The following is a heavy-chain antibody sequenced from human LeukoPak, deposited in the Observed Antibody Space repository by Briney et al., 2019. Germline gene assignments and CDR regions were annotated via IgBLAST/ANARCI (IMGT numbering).Heavy chain of an antibody. D-gene: IGHD3-22*01. CDR1: GFTFSSYA. Sequence: PGGSLRLSCAASGFTFSSYAMHWVRQAPGKGLEWVAVISYDGSNKYYADSVKGRFTISRDNSKNTLYLQMNSPRAEDTAVYYCARGGLAYYYDSSGLSTFDYWGQGTLVTVSS. V-gene: IGHV3-30-3*01. CDR2: ISYDGSNK. CDR3: ARGGLAYYYDSSGLSTFDY. J-gene: IGHJ4*02.